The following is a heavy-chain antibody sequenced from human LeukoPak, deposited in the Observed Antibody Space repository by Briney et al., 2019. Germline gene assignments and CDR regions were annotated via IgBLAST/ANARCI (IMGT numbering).Heavy chain of an antibody. Sequence: GGSLRLSCSASGFAFSGYAMSWVRQAPGKGLEWVSGIDSGSNTFHAASVEGRFVISRDNSKKTLYLQMASLRAEDTATYYCATLSGSFNYWGQGALVTVSS. CDR3: ATLSGSFNY. CDR2: IDSGSNT. V-gene: IGHV3-23*01. D-gene: IGHD1-26*01. CDR1: GFAFSGYA. J-gene: IGHJ4*02.